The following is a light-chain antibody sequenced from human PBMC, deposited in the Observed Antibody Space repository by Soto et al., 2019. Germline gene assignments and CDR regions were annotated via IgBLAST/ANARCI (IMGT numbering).Light chain of an antibody. V-gene: IGKV3-20*01. CDR1: QSVSSSY. CDR3: QQYGSSPPWT. CDR2: GAS. Sequence: EIVLTQSPGTLSLSPGERATLSCRASQSVSSSYLAWYQQKPGQAPRLLIYGASSRATGIADRFSGSRSGTNYTLTISSLEPEDFAVYYCQQYGSSPPWTFGQGTKVEIK. J-gene: IGKJ1*01.